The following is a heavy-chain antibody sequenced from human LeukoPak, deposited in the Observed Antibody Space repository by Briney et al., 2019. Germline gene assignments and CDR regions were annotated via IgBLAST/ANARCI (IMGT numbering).Heavy chain of an antibody. CDR1: VFTFSSYG. Sequence: GGSLRLSCASSVFTFSSYGMHWVRQAPGKGLEWVALIWYDGTNKYYADSVKGRFTISRDNSKNTMYLQMNSLRVEDTAVYFCAKGDRFCSGGSCYPLDYWGQGTLVTVSS. D-gene: IGHD2-15*01. CDR2: IWYDGTNK. J-gene: IGHJ4*02. CDR3: AKGDRFCSGGSCYPLDY. V-gene: IGHV3-33*06.